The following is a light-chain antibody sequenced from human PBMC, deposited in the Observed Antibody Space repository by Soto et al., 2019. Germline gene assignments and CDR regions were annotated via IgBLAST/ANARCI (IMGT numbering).Light chain of an antibody. CDR3: QQYDNWPWT. V-gene: IGKV3-15*01. J-gene: IGKJ1*01. CDR1: QSVSSN. CDR2: GAS. Sequence: ELVMTQSPATLSVSPGERATLSCRASQSVSSNLVWYQQKPGQAPRLLIHGASTRATGFPGRFSGSGSGTDFTLTISSLQSEDFAVYYCQQYDNWPWTFGQGTKVDIK.